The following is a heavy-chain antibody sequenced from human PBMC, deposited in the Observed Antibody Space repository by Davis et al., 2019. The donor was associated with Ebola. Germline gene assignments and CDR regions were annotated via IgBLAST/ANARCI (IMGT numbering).Heavy chain of an antibody. J-gene: IGHJ4*02. CDR3: AKCSGGSCYNPIDY. Sequence: GGSLRLSCAASGFSFSSYAMSRVRQAPGKGLEWVSVIYSDDNTYYADSVKGRFTISRDNSKNTLYLQMNSLRVEDTAVYYCAKCSGGSCYNPIDYWGQGTLVIVSS. CDR1: GFSFSSYA. V-gene: IGHV3-23*03. D-gene: IGHD2-15*01. CDR2: IYSDDNT.